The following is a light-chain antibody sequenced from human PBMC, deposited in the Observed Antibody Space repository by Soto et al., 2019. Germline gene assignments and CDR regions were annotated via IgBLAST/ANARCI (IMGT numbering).Light chain of an antibody. J-gene: IGLJ2*01. CDR2: DVS. Sequence: QSVLTQPASVSGSPGQSITISCTGTSSDVGGYNYVSWYQQHPGKAPKLMIYDVSNRPSGVSNRFSGSKSGNTASLTISGLRAEDEADYYCSSYTSSSTLVFGGGTKVTV. CDR3: SSYTSSSTLV. V-gene: IGLV2-14*01. CDR1: SSDVGGYNY.